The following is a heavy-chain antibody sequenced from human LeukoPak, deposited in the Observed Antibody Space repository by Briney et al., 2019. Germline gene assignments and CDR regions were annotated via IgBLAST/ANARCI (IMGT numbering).Heavy chain of an antibody. V-gene: IGHV3-48*04. Sequence: GGSLRLSCTVSGFTFSNYAMNWVRQAPGKGLEWVSYISSSGSTIYYADSVKGRFTISRDNAKNSLYLQMNSLRAEDTAVYYCARDRSMYYDILTGYITKDYGMDVWGQGTTVTVSS. D-gene: IGHD3-9*01. J-gene: IGHJ6*02. CDR1: GFTFSNYA. CDR2: ISSSGSTI. CDR3: ARDRSMYYDILTGYITKDYGMDV.